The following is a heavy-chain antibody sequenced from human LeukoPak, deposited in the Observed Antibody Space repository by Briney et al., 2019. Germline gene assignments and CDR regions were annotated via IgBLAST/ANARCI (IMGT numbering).Heavy chain of an antibody. Sequence: GGSLRLSCAASGFTFSSYSMNWVRQAPGKGLEWVSSISSSSSYIYYADSVKGRFTISRDNAKKSLYLQMNSLRAEDTAVYYCARGAMVRGVIMGPFDYWGQGTLVTVSS. J-gene: IGHJ4*02. V-gene: IGHV3-21*01. D-gene: IGHD3-10*01. CDR1: GFTFSSYS. CDR3: ARGAMVRGVIMGPFDY. CDR2: ISSSSSYI.